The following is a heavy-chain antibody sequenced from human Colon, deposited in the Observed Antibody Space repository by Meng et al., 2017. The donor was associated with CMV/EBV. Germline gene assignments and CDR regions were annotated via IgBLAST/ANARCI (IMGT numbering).Heavy chain of an antibody. CDR2: ITLRGDT. CDR1: GGSFSGYH. CDR3: ARGLVATIGMAYFDY. Sequence: SETLSLTCALYGGSFSGYHWTWIRQVPGKGLEYVGVITLRGDTYFNPSLKSRATISVDKSKNQLFLRLTSVTAADTAVYYCARGLVATIGMAYFDYWGQGTLVTVSS. J-gene: IGHJ4*02. D-gene: IGHD5-12*01. V-gene: IGHV4-34*01.